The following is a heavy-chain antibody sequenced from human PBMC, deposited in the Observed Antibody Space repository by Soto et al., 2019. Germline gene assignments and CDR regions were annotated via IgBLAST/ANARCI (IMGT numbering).Heavy chain of an antibody. CDR2: INHSGST. J-gene: IGHJ4*02. CDR1: GGSFSGYY. D-gene: IGHD5-18*01. V-gene: IGHV4-34*01. CDR3: ARVVTAMVTD. Sequence: TLSLTCAVYGGSFSGYYWSWIRQPPGKGLEWIGEINHSGSTNYNPSLKSRVTISVDTSKNQFSLKLSSVTAADTAVYYCARVVTAMVTDWGQGTLVTVSS.